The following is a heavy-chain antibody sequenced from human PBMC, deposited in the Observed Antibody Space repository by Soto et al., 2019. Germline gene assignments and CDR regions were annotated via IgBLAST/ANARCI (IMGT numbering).Heavy chain of an antibody. CDR3: DRDYRSPSGGSEG. J-gene: IGHJ6*04. V-gene: IGHV4-30-4*01. Sequence: SATLSLTCTVSGGSINGGDYHWTWIHHTPGKGLEWIGAIDYSVSTYYNPSLKSRIRISVDTSKNQFSLKLSSVTAADTAVYYCDRDYRSPSGGSEGWGKGTMATASS. CDR2: IDYSVST. D-gene: IGHD3-10*01. CDR1: GGSINGGDYH.